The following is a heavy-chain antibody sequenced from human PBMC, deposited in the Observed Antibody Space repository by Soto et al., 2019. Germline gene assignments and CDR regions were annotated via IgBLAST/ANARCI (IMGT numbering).Heavy chain of an antibody. D-gene: IGHD3-22*01. CDR2: IIPTFGTA. CDR1: GGTFSSYA. J-gene: IGHJ5*02. CDR3: ARDRGPSSGYYPYWFDP. V-gene: IGHV1-69*12. Sequence: QVQLVQSGAEVKKPGSSVKVSCTASGGTFSSYAISWVRQAPGQGLEWMGEIIPTFGTANYAQKFQGRVTITADESTSTAYMELSSLRSEDTAVYYWARDRGPSSGYYPYWFDPWGQGPLVTVSS.